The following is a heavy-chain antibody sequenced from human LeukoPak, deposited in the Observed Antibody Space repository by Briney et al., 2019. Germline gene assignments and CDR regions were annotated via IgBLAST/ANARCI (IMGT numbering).Heavy chain of an antibody. CDR1: GGSISSSSYY. Sequence: SETLSLTCTVSGGSISSSSYYWGWIRQPPRKGLEWIGSIYYSGSTYYNPCLKSRVTISVDTSKNQFSLKLSSVTAADTAVYYCARHRRGFLEWLLPSSYFDYWGQGTLVTVSS. J-gene: IGHJ4*02. D-gene: IGHD3-3*01. CDR2: IYYSGST. V-gene: IGHV4-39*01. CDR3: ARHRRGFLEWLLPSSYFDY.